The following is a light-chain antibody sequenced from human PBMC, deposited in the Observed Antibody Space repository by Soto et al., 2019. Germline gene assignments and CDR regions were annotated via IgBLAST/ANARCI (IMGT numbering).Light chain of an antibody. CDR2: DAS. J-gene: IGKJ4*02. V-gene: IGKV1-5*01. Sequence: DIQMTQSPSTLSASVGARVTLTCRASQSISYWLAWYQQKPGKAPRLLIYDASSLESEVPSRFSGSGSGTEFTLTISSLQPDDFATYYCQQYNSYSLTFGGWTK. CDR3: QQYNSYSLT. CDR1: QSISYW.